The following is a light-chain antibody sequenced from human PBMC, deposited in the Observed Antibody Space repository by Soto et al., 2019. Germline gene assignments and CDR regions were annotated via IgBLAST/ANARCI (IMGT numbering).Light chain of an antibody. CDR3: TSYTNRYTYV. J-gene: IGLJ1*01. CDR2: NVS. V-gene: IGLV2-14*01. CDR1: SSDVGGYNY. Sequence: QSVLTQPASVSGSPGQSITISCTGTSSDVGGYNYVAWYQQHPGKAPKLLIYNVSNRPSGVSNRFSGSKSGNTASLTISGLQAEDEGDYYCTSYTNRYTYVFGTGTKVXVL.